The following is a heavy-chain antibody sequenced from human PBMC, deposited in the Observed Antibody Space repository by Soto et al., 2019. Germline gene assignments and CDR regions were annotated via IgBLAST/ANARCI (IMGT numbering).Heavy chain of an antibody. V-gene: IGHV3-30-3*01. CDR3: ASFPDLNWGLRYFDY. D-gene: IGHD7-27*01. J-gene: IGHJ4*02. CDR1: GFTFSSYA. Sequence: GGSLRLSCAASGFTFSSYAMHWVRQAPGKGLEWVAVISYDGSNKYYADSVKGRFTISRDNSKNTLYLQMNSLRAEDTAVYYCASFPDLNWGLRYFDYWGQGTLVTVSS. CDR2: ISYDGSNK.